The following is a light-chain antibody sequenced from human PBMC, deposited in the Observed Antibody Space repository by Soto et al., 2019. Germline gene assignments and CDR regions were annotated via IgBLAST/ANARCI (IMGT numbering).Light chain of an antibody. CDR2: GNN. V-gene: IGLV1-40*01. CDR1: SSNIGAAYD. Sequence: QSVLTQPPSVSGAPGQTVTISCTRSSSNIGAAYDVHWYQHLPGTAPKLLIYGNNTRPSGVPDRFSGSKSGTSASLPITGLQAEDEADYYCQSYDSSLSGWVFGGGTKLTVL. J-gene: IGLJ3*02. CDR3: QSYDSSLSGWV.